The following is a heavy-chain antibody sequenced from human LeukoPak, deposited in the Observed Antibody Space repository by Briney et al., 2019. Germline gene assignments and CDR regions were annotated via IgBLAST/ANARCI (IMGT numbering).Heavy chain of an antibody. Sequence: PGGSLRLSYAASGFTFSSYWMHWVRQAPGKGLVWVSGISWNSGSIGYADSVKGRFTISRDNAKNSLYLQMNSLRAEDTALYYCAKDSGQQLDWGQGTLVTVSS. V-gene: IGHV3-9*01. CDR1: GFTFSSYW. CDR3: AKDSGQQLD. CDR2: ISWNSGSI. J-gene: IGHJ4*02. D-gene: IGHD6-13*01.